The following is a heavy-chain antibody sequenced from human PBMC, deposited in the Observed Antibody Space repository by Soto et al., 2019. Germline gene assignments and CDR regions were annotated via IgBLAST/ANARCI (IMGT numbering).Heavy chain of an antibody. Sequence: QVQLVQSGAEMKKPGSSVKVSCNASGGSFSSFAISWVRQAPGQGLEWLGRIIPVSGTVNYAQKFQGRLTITADQATTTAYMELTSLTSADTAMYYCARDDSTWGQGTMGTVSS. V-gene: IGHV1-69*18. CDR3: ARDDST. CDR1: GGSFSSFA. D-gene: IGHD3-22*01. CDR2: IIPVSGTV. J-gene: IGHJ3*01.